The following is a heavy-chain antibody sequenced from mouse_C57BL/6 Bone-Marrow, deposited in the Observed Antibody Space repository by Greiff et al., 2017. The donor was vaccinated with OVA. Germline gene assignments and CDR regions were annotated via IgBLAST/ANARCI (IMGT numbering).Heavy chain of an antibody. CDR1: GYTFTEYT. Sequence: QVQLQQSGAELVKPGASVKLSCKASGYTFTEYTINWVKQRPGQGLEWIGWFYPGSGSIKYNEKFKDKATLTADKSSSTVYMELSRLTSEDSAVYFCARHERDIYYDYDGWCAYWGQGTLVTVSA. V-gene: IGHV1-62-2*01. D-gene: IGHD2-4*01. CDR2: FYPGSGSI. J-gene: IGHJ3*01. CDR3: ARHERDIYYDYDGWCAY.